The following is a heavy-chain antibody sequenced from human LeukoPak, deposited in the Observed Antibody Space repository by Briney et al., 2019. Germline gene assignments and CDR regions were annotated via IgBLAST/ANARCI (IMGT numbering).Heavy chain of an antibody. V-gene: IGHV3-48*04. CDR3: VRVIASYGDSAY. Sequence: GGSLRLSCAASGFTFSSFSMNWVRQAPGKGLEWLSYISSTSSAIYYADSLKGRFTISRDNAKNSLYLQMNSLRAEDTAVYYCVRVIASYGDSAYWGQGTLVTVSS. J-gene: IGHJ4*02. CDR2: ISSTSSAI. D-gene: IGHD5-18*01. CDR1: GFTFSSFS.